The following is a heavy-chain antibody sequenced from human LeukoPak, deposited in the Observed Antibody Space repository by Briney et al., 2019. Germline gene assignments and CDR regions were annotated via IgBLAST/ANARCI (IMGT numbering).Heavy chain of an antibody. D-gene: IGHD3-22*01. Sequence: PGASVKVSCKASGYTFTGYYMHWVRQAPGQGLEWMGWINPNSGGTNYAQKFQGRVTMTRDTSISTAYMELSRLRSDDTAVYYCARVEGYYDSSGYYHRHLFGYWGQGTLVTVSS. V-gene: IGHV1-2*02. CDR2: INPNSGGT. J-gene: IGHJ4*02. CDR3: ARVEGYYDSSGYYHRHLFGY. CDR1: GYTFTGYY.